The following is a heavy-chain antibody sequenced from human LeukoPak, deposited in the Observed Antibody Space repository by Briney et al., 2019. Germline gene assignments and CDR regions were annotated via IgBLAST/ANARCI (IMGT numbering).Heavy chain of an antibody. J-gene: IGHJ4*02. V-gene: IGHV4-59*01. CDR2: IYYTGST. Sequence: PSETLSLTCTVSGGSISSYYCSWIRQPPGKGLEWIGYIYYTGSTNYNPSLKSRVTISVDTSKNQFSLKLGSVAAADTAVYYCAGGLRLEYLYDYWGQGTLVTVSS. D-gene: IGHD5-12*01. CDR3: AGGLRLEYLYDY. CDR1: GGSISSYY.